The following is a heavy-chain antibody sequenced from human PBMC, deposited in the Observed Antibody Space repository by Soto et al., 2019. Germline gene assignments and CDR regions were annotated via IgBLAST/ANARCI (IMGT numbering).Heavy chain of an antibody. V-gene: IGHV4-31*03. CDR3: AIRNGSGSYYVDY. CDR1: GGSISSGGYY. J-gene: IGHJ4*02. CDR2: IYYSGST. Sequence: QVQLQESGPGLVKPSQTLSLTCTVSGGSISSGGYYWSWIRQHPGKGLEWIGYIYYSGSTYYDPSIKSRVTISGDTSKNQCSLKVSSVTAADRAVYYGAIRNGSGSYYVDYWGQGTLVTVSS. D-gene: IGHD3-10*01.